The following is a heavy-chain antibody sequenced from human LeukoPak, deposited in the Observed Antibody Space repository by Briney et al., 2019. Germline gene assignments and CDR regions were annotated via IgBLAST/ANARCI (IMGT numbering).Heavy chain of an antibody. V-gene: IGHV3-66*01. J-gene: IGHJ3*02. CDR1: GFIFGRDS. CDR2: IYSGGNT. CDR3: ARVRVVRGVRVANAFDI. Sequence: GGSLRLSCAASGFIFGRDSMNWVRQTPGKGLEWVSLIYSGGNTYYADSVKGRFTISRDNSKNTLYLQMNSLRAEDTAVYYCARVRVVRGVRVANAFDIWGQGTIVTVSS. D-gene: IGHD3-10*01.